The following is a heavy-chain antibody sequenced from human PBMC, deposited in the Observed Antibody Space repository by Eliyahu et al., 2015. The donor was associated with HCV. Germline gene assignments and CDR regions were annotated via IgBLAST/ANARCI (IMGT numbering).Heavy chain of an antibody. D-gene: IGHD3-10*01. CDR1: GFTFTDYS. CDR3: ARGPYYYSYYFDY. V-gene: IGHV3-30*04. CDR2: ISYDGSHQ. Sequence: QVQLVESGGGVVQPGRSLRLSCAASGFTFTDYSMHWVRQAPGKGLEWVALISYDGSHQYYADSVKGRFTISRDNSKNTLYLQLNSLRAEDTAVYYCARGPYYYSYYFDYWGQGTLVTVSS. J-gene: IGHJ4*02.